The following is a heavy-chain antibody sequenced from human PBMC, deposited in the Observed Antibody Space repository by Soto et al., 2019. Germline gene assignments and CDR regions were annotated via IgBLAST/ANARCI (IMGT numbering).Heavy chain of an antibody. J-gene: IGHJ6*02. CDR2: ISGSGGST. D-gene: IGHD3-16*01. CDR3: AKSLRELGYYYYGMDV. CDR1: GFTFSSYA. V-gene: IGHV3-23*01. Sequence: GGSLRLSCAASGFTFSSYAMSWVRQAPGKGLEWVSAISGSGGSTYYVDSVKGRFTISRDNSKNTLYLQMNSLRAEDTAVYYCAKSLRELGYYYYGMDVWGQGTTVTVSS.